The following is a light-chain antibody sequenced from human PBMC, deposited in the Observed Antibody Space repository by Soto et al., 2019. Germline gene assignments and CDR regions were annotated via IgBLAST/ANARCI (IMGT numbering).Light chain of an antibody. CDR1: SSNIGAGYD. Sequence: QSVLTQPPSVSGAPGLRVTISCTGSSSNIGAGYDVHWYQQLPGTAPKLLIYRNTNRPSGVPDRFSGSKSGTSASLAITGLQAEDEADYYCQSYDSSLSGSVFGGGTKLTVL. CDR2: RNT. J-gene: IGLJ3*02. V-gene: IGLV1-40*01. CDR3: QSYDSSLSGSV.